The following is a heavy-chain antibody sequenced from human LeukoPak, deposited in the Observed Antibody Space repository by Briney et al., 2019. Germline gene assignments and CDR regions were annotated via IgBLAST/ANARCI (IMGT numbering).Heavy chain of an antibody. CDR2: ISYDGSNK. V-gene: IGHV3-30*04. Sequence: GGSLRLSCAASGFTFSSYAMHWVRQAPGKGLEWVAVISYDGSNKYYADSVKGRFTISRDNAKNSLYLQMNSLRAEDTAVYYCARDSLRLRWHFDYWGQGTLVTVSS. J-gene: IGHJ4*02. D-gene: IGHD4-23*01. CDR3: ARDSLRLRWHFDY. CDR1: GFTFSSYA.